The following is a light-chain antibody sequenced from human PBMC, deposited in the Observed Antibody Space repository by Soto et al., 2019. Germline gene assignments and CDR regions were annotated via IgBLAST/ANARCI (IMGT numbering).Light chain of an antibody. J-gene: IGKJ1*01. V-gene: IGKV3-15*01. CDR2: GAS. CDR3: QQYNNFWT. CDR1: QSLRSN. Sequence: EVVMTQSPDTLSVSPGERVTLACRASQSLRSNLAWYQQKPGQAPRLLIYGASTRATGIPARFSGSGSGTEFTLTISSLQSEDFAVYYCQQYNNFWTFGQGTNVEIK.